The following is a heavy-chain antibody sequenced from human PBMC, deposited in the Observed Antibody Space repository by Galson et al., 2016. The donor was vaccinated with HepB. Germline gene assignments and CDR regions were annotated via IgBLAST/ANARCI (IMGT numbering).Heavy chain of an antibody. CDR2: IYPGDSDT. CDR1: GYSFTTFW. Sequence: QSGAEVKKPGESLKISRQGSGYSFTTFWIGWLRQMPGKGLEWMGIIYPGDSDTRDNTSFEGQVTMSVEKSISTAYRQWNSLKASDTAMYYCARSDLYCSSRSCLYYYYGMDVWGQGTTVTVS. J-gene: IGHJ6*02. D-gene: IGHD2-2*01. V-gene: IGHV5-51*01. CDR3: ARSDLYCSSRSCLYYYYGMDV.